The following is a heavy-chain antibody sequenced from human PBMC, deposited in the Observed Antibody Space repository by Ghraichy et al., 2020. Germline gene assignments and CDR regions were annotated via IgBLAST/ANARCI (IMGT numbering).Heavy chain of an antibody. D-gene: IGHD3-22*01. V-gene: IGHV4-34*01. CDR1: GGSFSGYY. J-gene: IGHJ2*01. CDR3: ARSPRYYYDSSASQGSDL. CDR2: INHGGST. Sequence: SETLSLTCAVYGGSFSGYYWSWIRQPPGKGLEWIGEINHGGSTNYNPSLKSRVTISVDTSRNQFSLKLRSVTAADTAVYYCARSPRYYYDSSASQGSDLWGRGTLVTVSS.